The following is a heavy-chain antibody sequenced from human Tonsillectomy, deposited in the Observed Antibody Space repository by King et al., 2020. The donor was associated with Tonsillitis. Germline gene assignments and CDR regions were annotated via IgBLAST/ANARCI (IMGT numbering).Heavy chain of an antibody. Sequence: QLVQSRAEVKKPGASVKVSCKVSGYTLTELSMHWVRQAPGKGLEWMGGFDPEDGETIYAQKFQGRVTMTEDTSTDTAYMELSSLRSEDTAVYYCATVLRSWFGELSEYFQHWGQGTLVTVSS. CDR3: ATVLRSWFGELSEYFQH. J-gene: IGHJ1*01. V-gene: IGHV1-24*01. CDR2: FDPEDGET. CDR1: GYTLTELS. D-gene: IGHD3-10*01.